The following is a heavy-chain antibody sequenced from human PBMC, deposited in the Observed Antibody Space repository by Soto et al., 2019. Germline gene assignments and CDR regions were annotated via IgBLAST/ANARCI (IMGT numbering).Heavy chain of an antibody. Sequence: QLQLQESGPGLVKPSETLSLTCTVSGGSISSSSYYWGWIRQPPGKGLEWIGSIYYSGSTYYNPSLKNRVTISVDTSKNQFSLKLSSVTAADTAVYYCARHRYDFWSGAVHWFDPWGQGTLVTVSS. J-gene: IGHJ5*02. D-gene: IGHD3-3*01. CDR3: ARHRYDFWSGAVHWFDP. CDR2: IYYSGST. V-gene: IGHV4-39*01. CDR1: GGSISSSSYY.